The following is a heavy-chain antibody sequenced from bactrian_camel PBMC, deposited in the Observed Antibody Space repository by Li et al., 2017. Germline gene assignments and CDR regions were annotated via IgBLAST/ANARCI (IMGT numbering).Heavy chain of an antibody. V-gene: IGHV3S53*01. CDR2: LDSDDST. D-gene: IGHD7*01. J-gene: IGHJ4*01. CDR1: GRTYSNYF. CDR3: AADAFARPTCRFDY. Sequence: HVQLVESGGGSVQTGGSLRLSCAASGRTYSNYFMGWFREAPGKERGGVATLDSDDSTEYAPFVAGRFTTSKDDAKNTLYLQMNSLKPEDTAMYYCAADAFARPTCRFDYWGQGTQVTV.